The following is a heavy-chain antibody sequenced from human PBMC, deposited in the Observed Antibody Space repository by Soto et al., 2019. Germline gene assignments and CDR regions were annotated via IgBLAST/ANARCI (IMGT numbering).Heavy chain of an antibody. V-gene: IGHV4-34*01. Sequence: SETLSLTCAVYGGSFSGYYWSWIRQPPGKGLEWIGEINHSGSTNYNPSLKSRVTISVDTSKNQFSLKLSSVTAADTAVYYCARGGQKMDIVVVPAALQNYYYYYMDVWGKGTTVTVSS. D-gene: IGHD2-2*03. CDR1: GGSFSGYY. CDR2: INHSGST. J-gene: IGHJ6*03. CDR3: ARGGQKMDIVVVPAALQNYYYYYMDV.